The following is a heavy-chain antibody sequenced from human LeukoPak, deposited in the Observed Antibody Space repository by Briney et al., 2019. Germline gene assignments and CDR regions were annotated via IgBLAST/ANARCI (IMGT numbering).Heavy chain of an antibody. CDR1: GGAFSSYA. D-gene: IGHD1-14*01. J-gene: IGHJ6*03. CDR3: ARTISSYYYYYMDV. V-gene: IGHV1-69*06. Sequence: ASVKVSCKASGGAFSSYAISWVRQAPGQGLEWMGGIIPIFGTANYAQKFQGRVTITADKSTSTAYMELSSLRSEDTAVYYCARTISSYYYYYMDVWGKGTTVTISS. CDR2: IIPIFGTA.